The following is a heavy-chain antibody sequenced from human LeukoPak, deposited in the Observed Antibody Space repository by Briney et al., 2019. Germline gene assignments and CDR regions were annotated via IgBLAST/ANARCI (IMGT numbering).Heavy chain of an antibody. V-gene: IGHV3-20*04. J-gene: IGHJ5*02. CDR3: ARAGDTAMVKTWFDP. D-gene: IGHD5-18*01. Sequence: GGSLRLSCAASGFTFDDYGMSWVRQAPGKGLEWVSGINWNGGSTGYADSVKGRFTISRDNAKNSLYLQMNSLRAEDTAFYYCARAGDTAMVKTWFDPWGQGTLVTVSS. CDR2: INWNGGST. CDR1: GFTFDDYG.